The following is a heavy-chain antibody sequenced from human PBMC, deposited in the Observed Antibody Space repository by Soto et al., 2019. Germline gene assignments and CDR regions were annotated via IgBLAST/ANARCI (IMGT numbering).Heavy chain of an antibody. D-gene: IGHD3-3*01. CDR2: IRSKAYGGTT. CDR3: TRVLFWSGYPNWFDP. J-gene: IGHJ5*02. V-gene: IGHV3-49*03. CDR1: GFTFGDYA. Sequence: GGSLRLSCTASGFTFGDYAMSWFRQAPGKGLEWVGFIRSKAYGGTTEYAASVKGRFTISRDDSKSIAYLQMNSLKTEDTAVYYCTRVLFWSGYPNWFDPWGQGTLVTVSS.